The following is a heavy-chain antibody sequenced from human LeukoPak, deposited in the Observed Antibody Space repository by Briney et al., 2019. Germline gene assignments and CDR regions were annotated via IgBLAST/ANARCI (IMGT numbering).Heavy chain of an antibody. J-gene: IGHJ6*03. Sequence: GASMKVSCKASGYSFTGYYIHWVRQAPGQGLEWMGWINPDGGVTKSAQNFQGRVTMTRDKSINTVYMELSGLTSDDTALYYCARGPNHYYYIDFWGTGTTVSVSS. CDR2: INPDGGVT. V-gene: IGHV1-2*02. CDR1: GYSFTGYY. CDR3: ARGPNHYYYIDF. D-gene: IGHD2-8*01.